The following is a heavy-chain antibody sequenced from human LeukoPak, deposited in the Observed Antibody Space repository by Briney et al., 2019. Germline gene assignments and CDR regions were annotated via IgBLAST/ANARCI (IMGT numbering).Heavy chain of an antibody. CDR2: ISGSGGST. CDR1: GFTFSSYA. V-gene: IGHV3-23*01. Sequence: PGGSLRLSCAASGFTFSSYAMSWVRQAPGKGLEWVSAISGSGGSTYYADSVKGRFTISRDNSRDTLYLQMNSLRAEDTAVYYCAKGYYDYVWGRYYFDYWGQGTLVTVSS. CDR3: AKGYYDYVWGRYYFDY. J-gene: IGHJ4*02. D-gene: IGHD3-16*01.